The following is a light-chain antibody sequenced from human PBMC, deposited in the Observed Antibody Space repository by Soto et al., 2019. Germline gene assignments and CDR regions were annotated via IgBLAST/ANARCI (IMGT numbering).Light chain of an antibody. V-gene: IGKV3D-20*02. CDR2: GAS. CDR1: QSVSSSY. CDR3: QQRSNWPQIT. Sequence: EIVLTQSPGTLSLSPGERATLSCRASQSVSSSYLAWYQQKPGQAPRLLIFGASRRATGIPDRFSGSGSGTNFTLTISSLEPEDFAVYYCQQRSNWPQITFGQGARLEI. J-gene: IGKJ5*01.